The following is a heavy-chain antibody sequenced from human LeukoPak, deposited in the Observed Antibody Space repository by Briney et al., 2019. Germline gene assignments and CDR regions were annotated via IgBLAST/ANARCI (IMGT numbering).Heavy chain of an antibody. CDR3: ARQSHYCSGGTCYSYYFDY. D-gene: IGHD2-15*01. J-gene: IGHJ4*02. Sequence: GESLQISCKGSGYIFTSYWIAWVRQMPGKGLECMGIIYPGDSDTKYSPSLQGQVTLSADKSISTAYLQWSSLKASDTAMYYCARQSHYCSGGTCYSYYFDYWGQGTLVTVSS. V-gene: IGHV5-51*01. CDR1: GYIFTSYW. CDR2: IYPGDSDT.